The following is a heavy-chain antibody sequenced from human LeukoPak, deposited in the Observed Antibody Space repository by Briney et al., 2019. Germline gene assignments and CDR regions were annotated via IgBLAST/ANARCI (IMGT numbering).Heavy chain of an antibody. V-gene: IGHV4-39*01. Sequence: PSETLSLTCTVSGGPISSSSYYWGWIRQPPGKGLEWIGSIYYSGSTYYNPSLKSRVTISVDTSKNQFSLKLSSVTAADTAVYYCARHRGPIAVAGLNWFDPWGQGTLVTVSS. D-gene: IGHD6-19*01. CDR3: ARHRGPIAVAGLNWFDP. J-gene: IGHJ5*02. CDR1: GGPISSSSYY. CDR2: IYYSGST.